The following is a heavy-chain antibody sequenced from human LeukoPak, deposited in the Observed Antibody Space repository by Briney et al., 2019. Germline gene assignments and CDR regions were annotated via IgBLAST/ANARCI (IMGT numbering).Heavy chain of an antibody. Sequence: GGSLRLSCAASGFTFSSYAMHWVRQAPGKGLEWVAVISYDGSNKYYADSVKGRFTISRDNSKNTLYLQMNSLRAEDTAVYYCARPKYSYGFYGMDVWGQGTTVTVSS. CDR2: ISYDGSNK. CDR3: ARPKYSYGFYGMDV. V-gene: IGHV3-30-3*01. J-gene: IGHJ6*02. D-gene: IGHD5-18*01. CDR1: GFTFSSYA.